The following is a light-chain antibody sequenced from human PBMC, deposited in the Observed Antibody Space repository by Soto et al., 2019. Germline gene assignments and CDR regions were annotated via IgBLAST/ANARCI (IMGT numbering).Light chain of an antibody. CDR3: CSYAGSSTFDVV. CDR2: EGS. V-gene: IGLV2-23*03. J-gene: IGLJ2*01. Sequence: QSALTHPASVSGSPGQSITISCTGTSSDVGSYNLVSWYQQHPGKAPKLMIYEGSKRPSGVSNRFSGSKSGNTASLTISGLRAEDEADYYCCSYAGSSTFDVVFGGGTKLTVL. CDR1: SSDVGSYNL.